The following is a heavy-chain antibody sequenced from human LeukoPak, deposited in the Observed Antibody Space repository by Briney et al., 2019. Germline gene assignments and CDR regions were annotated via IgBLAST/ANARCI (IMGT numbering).Heavy chain of an antibody. D-gene: IGHD3-16*01. J-gene: IGHJ4*02. CDR1: GGSITSSFY. Sequence: TPSETLSLTCTVSGGSITSSFYWSWIRQSLGKGLEWIGYIYNSGGTKYNPSLKSRLTISVDTSKNQFSLNLSSVTAADTAVYYCARASVLLSADYWGQGTLVTVSS. V-gene: IGHV4-59*01. CDR2: IYNSGGT. CDR3: ARASVLLSADY.